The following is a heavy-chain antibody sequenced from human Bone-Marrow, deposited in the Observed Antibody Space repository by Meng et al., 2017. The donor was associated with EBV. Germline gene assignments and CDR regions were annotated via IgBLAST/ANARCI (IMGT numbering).Heavy chain of an antibody. CDR2: INAGNGNT. Sequence: QLVQSGAEVKKPGAAVKVSCKASGSTFTSYAMHWVRQAPGQRLEWMGWINAGNGNTKYSQKFQGRVTITRDTSASTAYMELSSLRSEDTAVYYCARGRREVTTYYWGQGTLVTVSS. J-gene: IGHJ4*02. CDR1: GSTFTSYA. D-gene: IGHD4-17*01. V-gene: IGHV1-3*01. CDR3: ARGRREVTTYY.